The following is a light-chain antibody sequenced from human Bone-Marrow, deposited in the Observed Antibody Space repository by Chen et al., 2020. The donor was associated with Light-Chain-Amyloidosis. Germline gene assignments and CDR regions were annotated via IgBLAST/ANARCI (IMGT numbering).Light chain of an antibody. CDR2: AVN. CDR3: CSYAGSSTLV. Sequence: QSALTQPASVSGSPGQSITISCTGTSSDVGSYNLVSWYQQHPGKAPKFMIYAVNKRPSGVSNRFSGSKSGNTASLTISGLQAEDEADDYCCSYAGSSTLVFGGGTKVTVL. CDR1: SSDVGSYNL. V-gene: IGLV2-23*02. J-gene: IGLJ3*02.